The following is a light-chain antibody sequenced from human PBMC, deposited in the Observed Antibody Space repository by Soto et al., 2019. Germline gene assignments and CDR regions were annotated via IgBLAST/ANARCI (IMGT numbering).Light chain of an antibody. J-gene: IGKJ3*01. CDR2: AAS. CDR3: QQLNRYPFT. V-gene: IGKV1-9*01. Sequence: DIQLTQSPSFLSASVGDRVTITCRASQGIRNYLAWYQQKPGRAPKLLIYAASTLQTGVPSRFSGRGSGTEFTLTISSLQPEDFATYYCQQLNRYPFTFGPGTKVEIK. CDR1: QGIRNY.